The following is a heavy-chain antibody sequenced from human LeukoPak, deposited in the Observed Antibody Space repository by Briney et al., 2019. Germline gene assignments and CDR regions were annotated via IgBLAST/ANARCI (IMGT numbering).Heavy chain of an antibody. J-gene: IGHJ3*02. D-gene: IGHD1-20*01. CDR1: GFTFSSYA. CDR3: AKDITSSGHDAFDI. Sequence: SGGSLRLSCEASGFTFSSYAMLWVRQVPGKGLEGVSVIYGDSREIRYADSVKGRFTISRDNAKNSLYLQMNSLRAEDTALYYCAKDITSSGHDAFDIWGQGTMVTVSS. CDR2: IYGDSREI. V-gene: IGHV3-23*01.